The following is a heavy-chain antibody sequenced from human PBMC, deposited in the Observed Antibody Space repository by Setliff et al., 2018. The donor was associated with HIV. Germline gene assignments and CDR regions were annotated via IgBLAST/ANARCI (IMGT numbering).Heavy chain of an antibody. CDR1: GFTFSSYP. J-gene: IGHJ4*02. CDR3: ARKGSSSRSQEYYYDF. V-gene: IGHV3-23*01. CDR2: ISDGGGST. Sequence: GGSLRLSCAASGFTFSSYPMSWVRQSPGKGPEWVSAISDGGGSTYYAVSVKGRFTISRDNSKNTLYLQMNSLRVEDTAVYYCARKGSSSRSQEYYYDFWGQGTLVTVSS. D-gene: IGHD6-13*01.